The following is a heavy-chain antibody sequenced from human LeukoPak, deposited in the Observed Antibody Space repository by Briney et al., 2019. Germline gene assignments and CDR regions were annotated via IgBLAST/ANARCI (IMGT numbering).Heavy chain of an antibody. V-gene: IGHV3-23*01. J-gene: IGHJ4*02. D-gene: IGHD3-22*01. Sequence: GGSLRLSCAASGFTFNSYAMSWVRQAPGKGLEWVSAISGSGDYTYYADSVKGRVTISRDNSKNTLYLQMSSLRAEDTAVYYCVRDDDRPDNGLDYWGQGTLVTVSS. CDR1: GFTFNSYA. CDR2: ISGSGDYT. CDR3: VRDDDRPDNGLDY.